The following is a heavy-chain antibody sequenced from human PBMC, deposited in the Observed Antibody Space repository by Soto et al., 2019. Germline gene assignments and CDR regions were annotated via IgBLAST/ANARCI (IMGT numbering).Heavy chain of an antibody. Sequence: GASVKVSCKVSGYTLTELSMHWVRQAPGKGLEWMGGFDPEDGETIYAQKFQGRVTMTEDTSTDTAYMELSSLRSEDTAVYYCATNEALGYYYGMDVWGQGTTVTVSS. V-gene: IGHV1-24*01. D-gene: IGHD3-10*01. CDR2: FDPEDGET. CDR3: ATNEALGYYYGMDV. J-gene: IGHJ6*02. CDR1: GYTLTELS.